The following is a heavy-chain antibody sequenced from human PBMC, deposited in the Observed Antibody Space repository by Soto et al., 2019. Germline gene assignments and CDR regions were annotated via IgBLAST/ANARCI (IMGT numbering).Heavy chain of an antibody. Sequence: QITLKESGPTLVKPTQPLTLTCTLSGFSLSTSEVCVGWIRQPPGKALEWLALIYWDDDKRYSPFLKSRLTITKDTSKNQVVLTMTNMDPVDTATHYCAHSTDTIMALDYWGQGTLVTVSS. CDR2: IYWDDDK. D-gene: IGHD5-18*01. J-gene: IGHJ4*02. CDR3: AHSTDTIMALDY. CDR1: GFSLSTSEVC. V-gene: IGHV2-5*02.